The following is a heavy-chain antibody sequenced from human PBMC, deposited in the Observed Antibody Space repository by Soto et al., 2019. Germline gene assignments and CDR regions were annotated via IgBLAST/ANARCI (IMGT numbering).Heavy chain of an antibody. V-gene: IGHV3-74*01. Sequence: EVQLVESEGGLVQPGGSLRLSCAASGFTFSSDWMHWVRQAAGKGLVWVSRINMDGSSTNYADSVKGRFTISRDNAKNTLYLQMNSLRADDTTVYYCARGPRGLYGNDYLGQGALVTVSS. CDR1: GFTFSSDW. J-gene: IGHJ4*02. D-gene: IGHD4-4*01. CDR2: INMDGSST. CDR3: ARGPRGLYGNDY.